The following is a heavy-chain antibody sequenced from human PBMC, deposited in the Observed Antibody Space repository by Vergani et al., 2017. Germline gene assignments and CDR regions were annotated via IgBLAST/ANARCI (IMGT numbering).Heavy chain of an antibody. CDR1: GFTFSSYW. CDR3: ARDSTDLYCSSTSCYRVEYYYYYYGMDV. CDR2: IKQDGSEK. J-gene: IGHJ6*02. Sequence: EVQLVESGGGLVQPGGSLRLSCAASGFTFSSYWMSWVRQAPGKGLEWVANIKQDGSEKYYVDSVKGRFTISRDNAKNSLYLQMNSLRAEDTAVYYCARDSTDLYCSSTSCYRVEYYYYYYGMDVWGQGTTVTVSS. D-gene: IGHD2-2*01. V-gene: IGHV3-7*01.